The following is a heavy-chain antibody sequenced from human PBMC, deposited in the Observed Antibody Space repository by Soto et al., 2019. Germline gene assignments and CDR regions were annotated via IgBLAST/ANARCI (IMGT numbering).Heavy chain of an antibody. D-gene: IGHD1-1*01. CDR3: AKSVYNWNDGFFDY. J-gene: IGHJ4*02. CDR1: GFTFSSYG. CDR2: ISYDGINK. Sequence: QVQLVESGGGVVQPGRSLRLSCAASGFTFSSYGMHWVRQAPGKGLEWVAVISYDGINKYYADSVKGRFTISRDNSKNTLYLQMNRLRAEDTSVYYWAKSVYNWNDGFFDYWGQGTLVTVSS. V-gene: IGHV3-30*18.